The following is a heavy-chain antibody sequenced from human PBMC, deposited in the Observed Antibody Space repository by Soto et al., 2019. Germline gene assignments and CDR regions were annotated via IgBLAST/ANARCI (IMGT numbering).Heavy chain of an antibody. Sequence: GGSLRLSCAASGFTFSSYDMHWVRQAPGKGLEWVAVISYDGSNKFYAGSVKGRFTISRDNSKNTLSLQMNSLRAEDTAVYYCAKDAITISGVDKPYYFDCWGQGTLVTVSS. CDR2: ISYDGSNK. D-gene: IGHD3-3*01. J-gene: IGHJ4*02. CDR3: AKDAITISGVDKPYYFDC. V-gene: IGHV3-30*18. CDR1: GFTFSSYD.